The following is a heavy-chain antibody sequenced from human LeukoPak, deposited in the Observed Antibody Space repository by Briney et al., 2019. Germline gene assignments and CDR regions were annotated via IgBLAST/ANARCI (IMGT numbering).Heavy chain of an antibody. J-gene: IGHJ6*03. CDR2: ISGSGGST. CDR3: AKGVGADYYYYYMDV. D-gene: IGHD1-26*01. Sequence: GGSPRLSCAASGFTFSSYAMSWVRQAPGKGLEWVSAISGSGGSTYYADSVKGRFTISRDNSKNTLYLQMNSLRAEDTAVYYCAKGVGADYYYYYMDVWGKGTTVTVSS. CDR1: GFTFSSYA. V-gene: IGHV3-23*01.